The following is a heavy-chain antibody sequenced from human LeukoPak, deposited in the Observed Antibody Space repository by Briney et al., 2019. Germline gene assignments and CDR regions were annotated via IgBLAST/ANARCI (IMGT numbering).Heavy chain of an antibody. CDR3: AITLDFWSGYYFDY. CDR2: IYTSGST. Sequence: SETLSLTCTVSGGSISSGSDYWSWIRQPAGKGLEWIGRIYTSGSTNYNPSLKSRVTIAVDTSKNQFSLKLSSVTAADTAVYYCAITLDFWSGYYFDYWGQGTPVTVSS. J-gene: IGHJ4*02. V-gene: IGHV4-61*02. D-gene: IGHD3-3*01. CDR1: GGSISSGSDY.